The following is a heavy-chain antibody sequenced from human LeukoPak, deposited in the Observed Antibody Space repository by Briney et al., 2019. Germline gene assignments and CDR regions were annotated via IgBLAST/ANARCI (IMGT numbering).Heavy chain of an antibody. D-gene: IGHD5-24*01. CDR2: IIPIFGTA. V-gene: IGHV1-69*05. J-gene: IGHJ4*02. CDR3: ARDRWLQSESYFDY. Sequence: GASVKVSCKASGGTFSNYAISWVRQAPGQGLEWMGRIIPIFGTANYAQKFQGRVTITTDESTSTAYMELSSLRSEDTAVYYCARDRWLQSESYFDYWGQGTLVTVSS. CDR1: GGTFSNYA.